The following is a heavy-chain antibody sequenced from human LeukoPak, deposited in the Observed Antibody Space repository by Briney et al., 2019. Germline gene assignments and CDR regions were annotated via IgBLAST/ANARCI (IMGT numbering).Heavy chain of an antibody. CDR2: IYHSGST. J-gene: IGHJ3*02. V-gene: IGHV4-38-2*02. D-gene: IGHD6-13*01. CDR3: ARGLAAGGAFDI. Sequence: SETLSLTCTVSGYSISSGYYWGWIRQPPGKGLEWIGSIYHSGSTYYNPSLKSRVTISVDTSKNQFSLKLSSVTAADTAVYYCARGLAAGGAFDIWGQGTMVAVSS. CDR1: GYSISSGYY.